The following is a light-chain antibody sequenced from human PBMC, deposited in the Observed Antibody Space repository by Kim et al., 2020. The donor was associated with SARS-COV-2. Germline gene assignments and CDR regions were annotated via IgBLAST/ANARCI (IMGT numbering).Light chain of an antibody. CDR3: QQRSDWPVT. J-gene: IGKJ5*01. CDR1: RSVSSY. Sequence: LSPGERATLSCRASRSVSSYLAWYQQKPGQAPRLLIYAASNRATGIPARFSGSGSGTDFTLTISSLEPEDFAVYYCQQRSDWPVTFGQGTRLEIK. V-gene: IGKV3-11*01. CDR2: AAS.